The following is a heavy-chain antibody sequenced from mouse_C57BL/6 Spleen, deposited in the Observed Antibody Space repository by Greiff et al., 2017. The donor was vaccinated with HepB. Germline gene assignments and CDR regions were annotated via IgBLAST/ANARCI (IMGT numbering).Heavy chain of an antibody. CDR3: TKTAQATGAMDY. CDR2: IYPGNSDT. J-gene: IGHJ4*01. D-gene: IGHD3-2*02. Sequence: VHVKQSGTVLARPGASVKMSCKTSGYTFTSYWMHWVKQRPGQGLEWIGAIYPGNSDTSYNQKFKGKAKLTAVTSASTAYMELSSLTNEDSAVYYCTKTAQATGAMDYWGQGTSVTVSS. CDR1: GYTFTSYW. V-gene: IGHV1-5*01.